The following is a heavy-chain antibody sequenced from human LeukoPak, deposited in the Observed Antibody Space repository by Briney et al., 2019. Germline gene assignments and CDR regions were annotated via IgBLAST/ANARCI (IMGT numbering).Heavy chain of an antibody. CDR1: GFTFGSYS. CDR2: ISSSSSYI. D-gene: IGHD6-13*01. CDR3: ARDLIAAAGTDDAFDI. Sequence: GGSLRLSCAASGFTFGSYSMNWVRQAPGKGLEWVTSISSSSSYIYYADSVKGRFTISRDNAKNSLYLQMNSLRAEDTAVYYCARDLIAAAGTDDAFDIWGQGTMVTVSS. J-gene: IGHJ3*02. V-gene: IGHV3-21*01.